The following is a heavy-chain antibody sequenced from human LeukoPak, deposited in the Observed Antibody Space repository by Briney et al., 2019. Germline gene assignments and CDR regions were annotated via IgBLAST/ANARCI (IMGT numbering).Heavy chain of an antibody. J-gene: IGHJ6*02. CDR3: ARLRFLEWKKENGMGV. CDR1: GGSISSYY. D-gene: IGHD3-3*01. CDR2: IYYSGST. V-gene: IGHV4-59*01. Sequence: SETLSLTCTVSGGSISSYYWSWIRQPPGKGLEWIGYIYYSGSTNYNPSLKSRVTISVDTSKNQFSLKLSSVTAADTAVYYCARLRFLEWKKENGMGVWGQGTTVTVSS.